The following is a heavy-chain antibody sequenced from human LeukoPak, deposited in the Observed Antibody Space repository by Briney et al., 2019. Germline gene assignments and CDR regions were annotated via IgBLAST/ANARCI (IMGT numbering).Heavy chain of an antibody. CDR1: GYSISSGYY. CDR3: ARVRGYGGNPGY. D-gene: IGHD4-23*01. CDR2: IYHSGST. J-gene: IGHJ4*02. V-gene: IGHV4-38-2*02. Sequence: SETLSLTCTVSGYSISSGYYWGWIRQPPGKGLEWIGSIYHSGSTYYNPSPKSRVTISVDTSKNQFSLKLSSVTAADTAVYYCARVRGYGGNPGYWGQGTLVTVSS.